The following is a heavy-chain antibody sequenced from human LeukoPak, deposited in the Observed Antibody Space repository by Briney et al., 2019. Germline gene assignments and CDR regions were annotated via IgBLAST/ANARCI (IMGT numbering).Heavy chain of an antibody. CDR1: GFTFSSYA. Sequence: TGGSLRLSCAASGFTFSSYAMSWIRQAPGKGLEWVSAISGSGGSTYYADSVKGRFTISRDNSKNTLYLQMNSLRAEDTAVYYCEAGYCSGGSCLDYWGQGTLVTVSS. CDR3: EAGYCSGGSCLDY. D-gene: IGHD2-15*01. J-gene: IGHJ4*02. V-gene: IGHV3-23*01. CDR2: ISGSGGST.